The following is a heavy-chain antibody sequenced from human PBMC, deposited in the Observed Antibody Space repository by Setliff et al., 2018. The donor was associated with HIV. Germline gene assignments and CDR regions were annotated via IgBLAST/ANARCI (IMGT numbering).Heavy chain of an antibody. D-gene: IGHD3-9*01. J-gene: IGHJ6*03. V-gene: IGHV4-61*02. CDR3: ARSNSGSGTGRGYYYHMDV. CDR2: ASPSGSS. Sequence: SETLSLTCTISGGSLDSDNYYWSWIRQPAGKGLEWIGRASPSGSSNYSPSLKSRVSISIDTSKQFSLNVRSLTAADTAVYYCARSNSGSGTGRGYYYHMDVWGKGTTVTVSS. CDR1: GGSLDSDNYY.